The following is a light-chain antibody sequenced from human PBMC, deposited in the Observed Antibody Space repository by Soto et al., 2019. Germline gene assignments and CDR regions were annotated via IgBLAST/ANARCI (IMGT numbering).Light chain of an antibody. CDR2: AAS. V-gene: IGKV3-20*01. J-gene: IGKJ3*01. CDR1: QSISSSY. CDR3: LSLST. Sequence: EIVLTQSPGTLSLSPGERATLSCRASQSISSSYLAWYQQKPGQAPRLLINAASSRAAGIPDRFSGSGSGTDFTLIISSLEPEDSAVYYCLSLSTFGPGTKVDIK.